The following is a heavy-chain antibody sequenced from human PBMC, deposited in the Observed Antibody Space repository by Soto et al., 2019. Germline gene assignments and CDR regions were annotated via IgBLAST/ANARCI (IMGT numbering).Heavy chain of an antibody. CDR1: GYTFTSYG. V-gene: IGHV1-18*01. D-gene: IGHD3-22*01. CDR2: ISAYNGNT. Sequence: ASVKVSCKASGYTFTSYGISWVRQAPGQGLEWMGWISAYNGNTNYAQKLQGRVTMTTDTSTSTAYMELRSLRSDDTAVYYCARESPYYYDSSGYPQGDYWGQGTLVTVS. CDR3: ARESPYYYDSSGYPQGDY. J-gene: IGHJ4*02.